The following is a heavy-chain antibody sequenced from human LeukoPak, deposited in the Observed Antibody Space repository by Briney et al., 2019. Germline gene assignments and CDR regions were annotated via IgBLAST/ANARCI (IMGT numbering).Heavy chain of an antibody. CDR3: ARRNPLGAGSAWFDP. D-gene: IGHD3-10*01. CDR1: GGSFSGYY. Sequence: SETLSLTCAVYGGSFSGYYWSWIRQPPGKGLEWIGEINHSGSTNYNPSLKSRVTISVDTSKNQFSLKLSSVTAADTAVYYCARRNPLGAGSAWFDPWGQGTLVTVSS. CDR2: INHSGST. V-gene: IGHV4-34*01. J-gene: IGHJ5*02.